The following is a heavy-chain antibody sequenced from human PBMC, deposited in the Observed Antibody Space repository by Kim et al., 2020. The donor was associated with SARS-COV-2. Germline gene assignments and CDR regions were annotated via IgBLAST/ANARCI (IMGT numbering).Heavy chain of an antibody. V-gene: IGHV5-51*01. J-gene: IGHJ6*02. CDR1: GYSFTSYW. CDR2: IYPGDSDT. CDR3: ARHTYYYGSGSYYPGGMDV. Sequence: GESLKISCKGSGYSFTSYWIGWVRQMPGKGLEWMGIIYPGDSDTRYSPSFQGQVTISADKSISTAYLKWSSLKASDTAMYYCARHTYYYGSGSYYPGGMDVWGQGTTVTVSS. D-gene: IGHD3-10*01.